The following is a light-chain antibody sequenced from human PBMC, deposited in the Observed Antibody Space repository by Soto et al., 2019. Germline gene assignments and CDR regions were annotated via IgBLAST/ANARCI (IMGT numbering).Light chain of an antibody. CDR2: TNN. CDR3: ASWDDGLRVV. J-gene: IGLJ2*01. CDR1: RANIGRNA. V-gene: IGLV1-44*01. Sequence: QSVLTQPPSASGTPGQRVTISWSGSRANIGRNAVNWYQQLPGTAPKLLIYTNNERPSGVPDRFSGSKSGTSASLAISGLSSEDEAHYYCASWDDGLRVVFGAGTKLTVL.